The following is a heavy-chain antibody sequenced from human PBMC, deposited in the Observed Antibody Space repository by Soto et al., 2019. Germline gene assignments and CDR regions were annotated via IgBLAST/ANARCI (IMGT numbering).Heavy chain of an antibody. V-gene: IGHV1-2*04. Sequence: ASVKGSCKASGYTFTGYYMHCVRQAPGQGLEWMGWINPNSGGTNYAQKFQGWVTMTRDTSISTAYMELSRLRSDDTAVYYCAGEGLYYYGSGSSPDAFDIWGQGTMVTVSS. CDR2: INPNSGGT. D-gene: IGHD3-10*01. CDR3: AGEGLYYYGSGSSPDAFDI. CDR1: GYTFTGYY. J-gene: IGHJ3*02.